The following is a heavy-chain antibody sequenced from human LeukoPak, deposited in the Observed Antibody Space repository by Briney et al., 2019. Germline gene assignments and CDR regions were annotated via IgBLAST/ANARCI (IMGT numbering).Heavy chain of an antibody. J-gene: IGHJ5*02. Sequence: PSETLSLTCAVSGYSISSGYYWGWIRQPPGKGLERIGSIYHSGSTYYNPSLKSRVTISVDTSKNQFSLKLSSVTAADTAVYYCARRPRGSIMGRGTWFDPWGQGTLVTVSS. D-gene: IGHD1-26*01. CDR1: GYSISSGYY. CDR2: IYHSGST. V-gene: IGHV4-38-2*01. CDR3: ARRPRGSIMGRGTWFDP.